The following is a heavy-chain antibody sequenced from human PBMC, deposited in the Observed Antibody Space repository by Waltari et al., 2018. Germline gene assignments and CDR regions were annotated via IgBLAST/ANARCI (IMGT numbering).Heavy chain of an antibody. Sequence: QVHLQQWGAGLLKPSETLSLTCGVSGGSFSNYYCSWIRQPPGRGLEWIGEIDHSGSTNYNPSLKSRVTLSVDTSKKEFSLRLTSVTAADTAIYYCAGLRFNYYYFYHMDVWGKGTTVTVSS. CDR1: GGSFSNYY. CDR2: IDHSGST. J-gene: IGHJ6*03. CDR3: AGLRFNYYYFYHMDV. V-gene: IGHV4-34*02. D-gene: IGHD3-10*01.